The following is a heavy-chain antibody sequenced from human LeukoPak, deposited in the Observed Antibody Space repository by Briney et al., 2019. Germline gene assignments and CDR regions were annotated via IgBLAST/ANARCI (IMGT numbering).Heavy chain of an antibody. Sequence: ASVKVSCKASGYNFGRKYMHWVRQAPGQGLEWMGIINPSGGSTSYAQKFQGRVTMTRDMSTSTVYMELSSLRSEDTAVYYCARALLVGAPLAFDYWGQGTLVTVSS. D-gene: IGHD1-26*01. CDR3: ARALLVGAPLAFDY. CDR1: GYNFGRKY. CDR2: INPSGGST. V-gene: IGHV1-46*01. J-gene: IGHJ4*02.